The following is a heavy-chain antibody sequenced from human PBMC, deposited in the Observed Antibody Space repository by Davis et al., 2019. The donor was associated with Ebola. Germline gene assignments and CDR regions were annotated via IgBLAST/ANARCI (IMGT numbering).Heavy chain of an antibody. CDR2: INHSGST. CDR1: GGSFSGYY. CDR3: ARRRVIRSVIDY. Sequence: MPSETLSLTCAVYGGSFSGYYWSWIRQPPGKGLEWIWEINHSGSTNYNPSLKSRVTISVDTSKNQFSLKLSSVTAADTAVYYCARRRVIRSVIDYWGQGTLVTVSS. V-gene: IGHV4-34*01. D-gene: IGHD3-10*01. J-gene: IGHJ4*02.